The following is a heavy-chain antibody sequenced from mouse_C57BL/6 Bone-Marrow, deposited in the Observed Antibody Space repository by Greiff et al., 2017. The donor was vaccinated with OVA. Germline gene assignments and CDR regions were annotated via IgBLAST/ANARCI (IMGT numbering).Heavy chain of an antibody. D-gene: IGHD1-1*01. CDR3: VRDTYGSKRGYFDV. CDR1: GFTFNTYA. Sequence: DVKLVESGGGLVQPKGSLKLSCAASGFTFNTYAMHWVRQAPGKGLEWVARIRSKSSNYATYYADSVQDRFTISRDDSQSMLYLQMNNLKTEDTAMYYCVRDTYGSKRGYFDVWGTGTTVTVSS. J-gene: IGHJ1*03. V-gene: IGHV10-3*01. CDR2: IRSKSSNYAT.